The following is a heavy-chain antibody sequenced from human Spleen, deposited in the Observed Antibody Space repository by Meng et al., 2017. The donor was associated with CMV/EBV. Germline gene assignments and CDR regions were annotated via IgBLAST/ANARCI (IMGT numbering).Heavy chain of an antibody. CDR3: DTDRVKLEGGRGGYSYYYVIDA. CDR2: VQRESDGGTT. D-gene: IGHD1-1*01. Sequence: GGSLRLSCTASGFSFRNAWMSWVRQAPGKGLEWVGRVQRESDGGTTDYAAAVEGRFSISRDDSRNTVYLQMNILKLGVTAVYYCDTDRVKLEGGRGGYSYYYVIDAWGQGTTVTVSS. CDR1: GFSFRNAW. J-gene: IGHJ6*02. V-gene: IGHV3-15*01.